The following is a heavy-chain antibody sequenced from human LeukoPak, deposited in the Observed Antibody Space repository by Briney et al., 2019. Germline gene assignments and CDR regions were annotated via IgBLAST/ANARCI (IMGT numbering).Heavy chain of an antibody. Sequence: ASVKVSCKASGGTFSSYAISWVRQAPGQGLEWMGGIIPIFGTANYAQKFQGRVTITADKSTSTAYMELSSLRSEDTAMYYCATDVPGDYVGAFDYWGQGTLVTVSS. CDR2: IIPIFGTA. CDR1: GGTFSSYA. V-gene: IGHV1-69*06. CDR3: ATDVPGDYVGAFDY. J-gene: IGHJ4*02. D-gene: IGHD4-17*01.